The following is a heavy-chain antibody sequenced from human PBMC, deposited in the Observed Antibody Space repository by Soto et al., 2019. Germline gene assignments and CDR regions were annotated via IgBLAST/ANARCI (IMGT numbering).Heavy chain of an antibody. D-gene: IGHD6-13*01. CDR2: IGAAGDT. V-gene: IGHV3-13*01. J-gene: IGHJ4*02. CDR1: GFTFSNYD. CDR3: ASGGWGSSWYEGGSRIDY. Sequence: EVQLVESGGGLVQPGGSLRLSCAASGFTFSNYDMHWVRQVTGKGLEWVSAIGAAGDTYYPDSVKGRFTISRVNAKNSLYLQMNSLRAEDTAVYYCASGGWGSSWYEGGSRIDYWGQGALVTVSS.